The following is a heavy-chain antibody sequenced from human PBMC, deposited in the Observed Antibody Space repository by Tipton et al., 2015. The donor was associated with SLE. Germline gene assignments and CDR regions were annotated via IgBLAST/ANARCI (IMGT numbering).Heavy chain of an antibody. Sequence: TLRLSCAVYGGSFSGYYWSWIRQPPGKGLEWIGKINHSGSTNYNPSLKSRVTISVDTSKNQFSLKLSSVTAADTAVYYCARMVGAFDIWGQGTMVTVSS. D-gene: IGHD3-10*01. V-gene: IGHV4-34*01. J-gene: IGHJ3*02. CDR3: ARMVGAFDI. CDR1: GGSFSGYY. CDR2: INHSGST.